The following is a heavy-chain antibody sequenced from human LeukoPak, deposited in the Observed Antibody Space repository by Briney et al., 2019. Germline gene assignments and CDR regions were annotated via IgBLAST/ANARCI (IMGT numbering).Heavy chain of an antibody. J-gene: IGHJ3*02. CDR2: ISAYNGNT. CDR1: CYTFTSYS. V-gene: IGHV1-18*01. D-gene: IGHD2-2*02. Sequence: ASVKVSCKASCYTFTSYSINWVRQAPGQGLEWMAWISAYNGNTNYAQKFHGRVTLTRDTSTSTAYMELRSLRSDDTAVYFCARGMSGYTEDPFDIWGQGTVVTVSS. CDR3: ARGMSGYTEDPFDI.